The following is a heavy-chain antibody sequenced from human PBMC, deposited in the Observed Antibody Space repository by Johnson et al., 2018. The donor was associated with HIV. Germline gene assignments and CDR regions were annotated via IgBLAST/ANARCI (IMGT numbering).Heavy chain of an antibody. J-gene: IGHJ3*02. CDR1: GFTFADSG. D-gene: IGHD2-21*01. V-gene: IGHV3-20*01. CDR2: INWNGCST. Sequence: VQLMESGGGVVRPGGSLRLSCAASGFTFADSGMRWVRQAPGKGLAWVAVINWNGCSTGYADSVKGRFTISRDNAKNARYLQMNSLRAEDTALYDCSRWGVGCWDHDAFDIWGQGTMVTVSS. CDR3: SRWGVGCWDHDAFDI.